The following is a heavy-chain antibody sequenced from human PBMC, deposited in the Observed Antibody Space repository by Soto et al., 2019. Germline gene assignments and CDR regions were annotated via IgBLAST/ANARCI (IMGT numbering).Heavy chain of an antibody. CDR3: PRRLEYDSGRSRRFEL. D-gene: IGHD3-22*01. V-gene: IGHV1-69*01. CDR2: NIPIFGTA. Sequence: SGTVSCNGSESSFSSYAISRVRQAPGKWLERMGGNIPIFGTANYAQKCQGRVTITADESTSTAYVELSSLRSEDTAVYYCPRRLEYDSGRSRRFELWGRGTLVPVSS. J-gene: IGHJ2*01. CDR1: ESSFSSYA.